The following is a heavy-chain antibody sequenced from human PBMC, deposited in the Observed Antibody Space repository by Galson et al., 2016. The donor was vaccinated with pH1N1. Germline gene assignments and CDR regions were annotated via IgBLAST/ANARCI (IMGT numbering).Heavy chain of an antibody. V-gene: IGHV3-33*01. CDR3: ARSRVTFSSTTCLAV. CDR1: GFTFSNYG. Sequence: LRLSCAASGFTFSNYGMHWVRQAPGKGLEWVALIWYDGSNKYYADSVKGRFTITRDNSKNTLYLQMNSLRAEDTAVYYGARSRVTFSSTTCLAVWGQGTTVTVSS. CDR2: IWYDGSNK. D-gene: IGHD2-2*01. J-gene: IGHJ6*02.